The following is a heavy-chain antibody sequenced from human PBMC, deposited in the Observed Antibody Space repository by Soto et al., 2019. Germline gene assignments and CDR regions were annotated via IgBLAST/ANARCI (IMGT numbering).Heavy chain of an antibody. CDR2: ISGSGGST. D-gene: IGHD3-22*01. J-gene: IGHJ4*02. CDR3: AKGPSWDYDSSGYYSFDY. V-gene: IGHV3-23*01. CDR1: GFTFSSYA. Sequence: VVSLRLSCAASGFTFSSYAMSWVRQAPGKGLEWVSAISGSGGSTYYADSVKGRFTISRDNSKNTLYLQMNSLRAEDTAVYYCAKGPSWDYDSSGYYSFDYWGQGTLVTVAS.